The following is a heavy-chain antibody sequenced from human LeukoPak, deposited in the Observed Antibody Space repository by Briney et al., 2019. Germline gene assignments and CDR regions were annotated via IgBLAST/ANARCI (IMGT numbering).Heavy chain of an antibody. CDR3: AKALEPGSYETTSDY. V-gene: IGHV3-23*01. J-gene: IGHJ4*02. D-gene: IGHD1-26*01. Sequence: HSGGSLRLSCAASGFTFSSYAMSWVRQAPGKGLEWVSAISGSGGSTYYADSVKGRFTISRDNSKNTLYLQMNSLRAEDTAVYYCAKALEPGSYETTSDYWGQGTLVTVSS. CDR1: GFTFSSYA. CDR2: ISGSGGST.